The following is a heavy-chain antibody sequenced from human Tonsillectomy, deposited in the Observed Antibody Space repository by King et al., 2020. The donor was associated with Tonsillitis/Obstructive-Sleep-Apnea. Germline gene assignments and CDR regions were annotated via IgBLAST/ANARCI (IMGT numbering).Heavy chain of an antibody. J-gene: IGHJ4*02. V-gene: IGHV3-30*18. CDR3: AKDHSIFGVVIPDY. D-gene: IGHD3-3*01. CDR2: ISYYGSNK. Sequence: VQLVESGGGVVQPGRALRLSCAASGFTFSSYGMHWVRQAPGTGLEWGAVISYYGSNKYYADSVKGRFTISRDTSKNTLYLQMNSLRAEDTAVYYCAKDHSIFGVVIPDYWGQGTLVTVSS. CDR1: GFTFSSYG.